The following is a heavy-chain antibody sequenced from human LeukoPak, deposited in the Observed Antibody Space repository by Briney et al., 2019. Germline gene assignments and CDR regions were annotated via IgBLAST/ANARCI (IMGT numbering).Heavy chain of an antibody. CDR2: ISYTGST. CDR3: AKGKGGMDV. V-gene: IGHV4-59*01. Sequence: SETLSLTCTVSGGSISRYYWSWIRQPPGKGLEWIGYISYTGSTTYNPSLKSRVTISVDTSKNQFSLKLSSVTAADTAVYYCAKGKGGMDVWGKGTTVTVSS. CDR1: GGSISRYY. J-gene: IGHJ6*03.